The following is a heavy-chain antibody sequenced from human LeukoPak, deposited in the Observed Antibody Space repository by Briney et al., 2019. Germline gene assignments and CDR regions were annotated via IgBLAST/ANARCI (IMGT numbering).Heavy chain of an antibody. J-gene: IGHJ4*02. CDR1: GYTFTNYA. CDR3: ARDVGEGFCRRGSCSDY. Sequence: GASVKVSCKASGYTFTNYAFSWVRQAPGQGLEWMGWISAYNGNTNYAQKLQGRVTMTTDTSTSTVYMELRSLRSDDTAVYYCARDVGEGFCRRGSCSDYWGQGTLVTVSS. V-gene: IGHV1-18*01. D-gene: IGHD2-15*01. CDR2: ISAYNGNT.